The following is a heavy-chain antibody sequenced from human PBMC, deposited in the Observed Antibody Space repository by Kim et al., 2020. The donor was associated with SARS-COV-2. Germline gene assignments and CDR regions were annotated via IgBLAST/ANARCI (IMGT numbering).Heavy chain of an antibody. CDR1: GDSVSSNSAA. CDR2: TYYRSKWYN. V-gene: IGHV6-1*01. D-gene: IGHD3-10*01. CDR3: ARTPYYYGSGTWYFDL. J-gene: IGHJ2*01. Sequence: SETLSLTCAISGDSVSSNSAAWNWIRQSPSRGLEWLGRTYYRSKWYNDYAVSVKSRITIHSDTSKNQFSLQLNSVTPEDTAVYYCARTPYYYGSGTWYFDLWGRGTLVTVSS.